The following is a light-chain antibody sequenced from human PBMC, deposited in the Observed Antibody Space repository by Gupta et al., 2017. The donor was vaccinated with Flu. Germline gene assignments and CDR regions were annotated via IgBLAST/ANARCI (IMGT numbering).Light chain of an antibody. Sequence: VTISCTGSSSNIGAGYDVHWYQQLPGTAPKLLIFGNNNRPSGVPDRFSGSKSGTSASLAITGLQAEDEADYYCQSYDSSLSGVVFGGGTKLTVL. CDR3: QSYDSSLSGVV. J-gene: IGLJ2*01. V-gene: IGLV1-40*01. CDR1: SSNIGAGYD. CDR2: GNN.